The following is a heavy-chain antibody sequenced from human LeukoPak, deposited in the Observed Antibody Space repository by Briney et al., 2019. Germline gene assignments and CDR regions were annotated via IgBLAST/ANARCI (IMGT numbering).Heavy chain of an antibody. V-gene: IGHV4-59*08. Sequence: SETLSLTCTVSGGSISGYYWSWIRQPPGKGLEWIGYIYYSGSTYYNPSLKSRVTMSVDTSKNQFSLKLSSVTAADTAVYYCARHYYGGSGAFDIWGQGTMVTVSS. CDR1: GGSISGYY. CDR2: IYYSGST. D-gene: IGHD4-23*01. J-gene: IGHJ3*02. CDR3: ARHYYGGSGAFDI.